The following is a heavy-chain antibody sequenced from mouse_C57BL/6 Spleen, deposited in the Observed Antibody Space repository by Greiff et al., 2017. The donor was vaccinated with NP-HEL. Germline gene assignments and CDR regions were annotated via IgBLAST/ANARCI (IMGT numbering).Heavy chain of an antibody. V-gene: IGHV1-69*01. CDR3: ARGGYSYDFDY. CDR1: GYTFTSYW. CDR2: IDPSDSYT. Sequence: QVQLQQPGAELVMPGASVKLSCKASGYTFTSYWMHWVKQRPGQGLEWIGEIDPSDSYTNYNQKFKGKSTLTVDKSSSTAYMQLSSLTSEDSAVYYCARGGYSYDFDYWGQGTTLTVSS. J-gene: IGHJ2*01. D-gene: IGHD2-12*01.